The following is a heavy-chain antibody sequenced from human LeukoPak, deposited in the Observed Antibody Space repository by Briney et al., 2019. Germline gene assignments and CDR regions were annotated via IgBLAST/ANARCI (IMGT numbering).Heavy chain of an antibody. CDR3: ARDAGYSSGWYPFDY. D-gene: IGHD6-19*01. CDR1: GGTFSSYA. J-gene: IGHJ4*02. CDR2: IIPILGIA. V-gene: IGHV1-69*04. Sequence: PQASVKVSCKASGGTFSSYAISWVRQAPGQGLEWMGRIIPILGIANYAQKFQGRVTITADKSTSTAYVELSSLRSEDTAVYYCARDAGYSSGWYPFDYWGQGTLVTVSS.